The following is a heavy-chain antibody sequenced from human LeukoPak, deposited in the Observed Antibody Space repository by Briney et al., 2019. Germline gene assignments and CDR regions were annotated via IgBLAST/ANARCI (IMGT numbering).Heavy chain of an antibody. CDR1: GGTFSSYA. CDR2: IIPIFGTA. CDR3: ARARTHEVYCGSDCYTNWFDP. D-gene: IGHD2-21*02. Sequence: ASVKVSCKASGGTFSSYAISWVRQAPGQGLEWMGGIIPIFGTANYAQKFQGRVTITADESTSTAYMELSSLRSEDTAVYYCARARTHEVYCGSDCYTNWFDPWGQGTLVTVSS. V-gene: IGHV1-69*13. J-gene: IGHJ5*02.